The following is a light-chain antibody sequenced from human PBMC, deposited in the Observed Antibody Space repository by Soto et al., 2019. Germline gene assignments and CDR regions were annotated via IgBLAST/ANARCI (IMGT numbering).Light chain of an antibody. CDR3: QQYGSSPALFT. CDR2: GAS. Sequence: EIVLTQSPGTLSLSPGERATLSCWASQSVTSDYLGWYQQKPGQAPRLLIYGASSRATGIPDRFSGSGSGTEFTLTISRLEPEDFAGYYCQQYGSSPALFTFGPGTKVDIK. V-gene: IGKV3-20*01. J-gene: IGKJ3*01. CDR1: QSVTSDY.